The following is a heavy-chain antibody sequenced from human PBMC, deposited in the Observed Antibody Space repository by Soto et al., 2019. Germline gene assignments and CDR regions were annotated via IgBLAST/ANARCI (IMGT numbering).Heavy chain of an antibody. CDR1: GYTFTTYD. Sequence: ASVKVSCKASGYTFTTYDLSWVRQAPGQGLEWMGWISPYSGNTKYAQKLQGRVTMTTDTSTNTAYVELRSLRSDDTAVYYCARERSGYSHNFGPWGQGTLVTVSS. CDR2: ISPYSGNT. D-gene: IGHD4-4*01. CDR3: ARERSGYSHNFGP. V-gene: IGHV1-18*01. J-gene: IGHJ5*02.